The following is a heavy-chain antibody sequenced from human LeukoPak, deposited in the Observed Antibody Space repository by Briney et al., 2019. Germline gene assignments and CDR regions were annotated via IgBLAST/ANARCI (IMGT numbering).Heavy chain of an antibody. CDR1: GSTFSGYH. CDR2: IDPYSGGT. V-gene: IGHV1-2*02. CDR3: ARDVVAVDSYCFDP. J-gene: IGHJ5*02. D-gene: IGHD5-18*01. Sequence: GASVKVSCKTSGSTFSGYHIQWMRQAPGQGLEWIGWIDPYSGGTHFAEKFQGRVTLTRDTSITTLYMELTNLKSDDTSIYFCARDVVAVDSYCFDPWGQGTLVTVSS.